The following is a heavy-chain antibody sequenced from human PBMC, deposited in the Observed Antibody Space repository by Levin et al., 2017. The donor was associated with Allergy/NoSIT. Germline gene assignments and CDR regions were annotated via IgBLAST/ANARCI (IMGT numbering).Heavy chain of an antibody. V-gene: IGHV1-18*01. CDR3: ARDRTVLLWFVPQDAFDI. Sequence: GASVKVSCKASGYTFTSYGISWVRQAPGQGLEWMGWISAYNGNTNYAQKLQGRVTMTTDTSTSTAYMELRSLRSDDTAVYYCARDRTVLLWFVPQDAFDIWGQGTMVTVSS. D-gene: IGHD3-10*01. CDR2: ISAYNGNT. J-gene: IGHJ3*02. CDR1: GYTFTSYG.